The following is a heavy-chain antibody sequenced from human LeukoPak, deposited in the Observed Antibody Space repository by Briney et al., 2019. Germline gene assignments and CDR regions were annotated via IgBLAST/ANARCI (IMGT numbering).Heavy chain of an antibody. CDR3: ARAARKWLLSFDYFDY. CDR1: GFTFSSYS. V-gene: IGHV3-21*01. CDR2: ISSSSSYI. Sequence: GGSLRLSCAASGFTFSSYSMNWVLQAPGKGLEWVSSISSSSSYIYYADSVKGRFTISRDNAKNSLYLQMNSLRAEDTAVYYCARAARKWLLSFDYFDYWGQGTLVTVSS. D-gene: IGHD2-21*02. J-gene: IGHJ4*02.